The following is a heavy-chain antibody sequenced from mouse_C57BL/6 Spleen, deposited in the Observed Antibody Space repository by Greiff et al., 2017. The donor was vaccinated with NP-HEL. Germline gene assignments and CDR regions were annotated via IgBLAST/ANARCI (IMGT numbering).Heavy chain of an antibody. D-gene: IGHD1-1*01. CDR3: AGRRDYGCSYSYAMDY. Sequence: VQLQQSGPELVKPGASVKISCKASGYAFSSSWMNWVKQRPGKGLEWIGRIYPGDGDTNYNGKFKGKATLTADKSSSTAYMQLSSLTSEDSAVYFCAGRRDYGCSYSYAMDYWGQGTSVTVSS. CDR2: IYPGDGDT. J-gene: IGHJ4*01. V-gene: IGHV1-82*01. CDR1: GYAFSSSW.